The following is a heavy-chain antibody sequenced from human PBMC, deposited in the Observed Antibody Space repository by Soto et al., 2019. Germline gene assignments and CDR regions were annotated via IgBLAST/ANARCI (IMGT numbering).Heavy chain of an antibody. CDR3: ARERTGTTSMDV. CDR2: MNPNSGNT. J-gene: IGHJ6*02. V-gene: IGHV1-8*01. CDR1: GYTFTSYD. Sequence: QVQLVHSGAEVKKPGASVKVSCKASGYTFTSYDINWVRQATGQGLEWMGWMNPNSGNTGYAQKFRGRVTMTRNTSISTAYMELSSLRSEDTAVYYCARERTGTTSMDVWGQGTTVTVSS. D-gene: IGHD1-1*01.